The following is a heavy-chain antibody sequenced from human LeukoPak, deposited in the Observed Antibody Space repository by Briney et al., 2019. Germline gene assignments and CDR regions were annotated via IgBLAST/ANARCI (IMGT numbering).Heavy chain of an antibody. CDR2: IYCSGST. CDR3: ARARYCSSTSCYPTPYYFDY. J-gene: IGHJ4*02. Sequence: SETLSLTCTVSGGSISSYYWSWIRQPPGKGLEWLGYIYCSGSTNYNPSLKSRVTISVDTSKNQFSLKLSSVTAADTAVYYCARARYCSSTSCYPTPYYFDYWGQGTLVTVSS. V-gene: IGHV4-59*01. D-gene: IGHD2-2*01. CDR1: GGSISSYY.